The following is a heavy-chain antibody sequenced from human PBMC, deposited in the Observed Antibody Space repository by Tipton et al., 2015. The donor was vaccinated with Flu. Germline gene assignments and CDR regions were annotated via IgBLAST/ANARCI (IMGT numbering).Heavy chain of an antibody. V-gene: IGHV3-23*01. Sequence: SLRLSCAASGFTFSSDAMSWVRQAPGQGLEWVSFITASGGGTYYPDSVRGRFTISRDNSKNTLYLQMNSLRAEDTAVYCCAKGPLAYYGSGTYYDYWGQGTLVTVSS. CDR3: AKGPLAYYGSGTYYDY. D-gene: IGHD3-10*01. CDR2: ITASGGGT. J-gene: IGHJ4*02. CDR1: GFTFSSDA.